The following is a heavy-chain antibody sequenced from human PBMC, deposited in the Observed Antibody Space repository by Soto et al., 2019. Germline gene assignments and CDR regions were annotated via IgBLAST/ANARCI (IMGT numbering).Heavy chain of an antibody. D-gene: IGHD3-3*01. CDR1: GGSISSSSYY. Sequence: PSETLSLTCPVSGGSISSSSYYWGWIRQPPGKGLEWIGSIYYSGSTYYNPSLKSRVTISVDTSKNQFSLKLSSVTAADTAVYYCARIGSEWQDEYYFDYWGQGTLVTVSS. V-gene: IGHV4-39*01. CDR3: ARIGSEWQDEYYFDY. J-gene: IGHJ4*02. CDR2: IYYSGST.